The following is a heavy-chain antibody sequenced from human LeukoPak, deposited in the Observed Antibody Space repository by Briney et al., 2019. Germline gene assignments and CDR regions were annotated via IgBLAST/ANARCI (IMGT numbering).Heavy chain of an antibody. Sequence: SETLSLTCTVSGGSISSYYWSWIRQPPGKGLEWIGYIYYSGSTNYNPSLKSRVTISADTSKNQFSLKLSSVTAADTAVYYCARDLPPYGMDVWGQGTTVTVSS. V-gene: IGHV4-59*01. CDR1: GGSISSYY. J-gene: IGHJ6*02. CDR3: ARDLPPYGMDV. CDR2: IYYSGST.